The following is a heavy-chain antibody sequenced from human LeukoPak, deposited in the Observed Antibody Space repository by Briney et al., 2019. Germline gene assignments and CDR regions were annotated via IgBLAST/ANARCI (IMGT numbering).Heavy chain of an antibody. Sequence: ASVKVSCKASGYTFTSYGISWVRQAPGQGLEWMGWISAYNGNTNYAQKLRGRVTMTTDTSTSTAYMELRSLRSDDTAVYYCARLESGYDYGPVDYWGQGTLVTVSS. J-gene: IGHJ4*02. V-gene: IGHV1-18*04. CDR1: GYTFTSYG. CDR2: ISAYNGNT. CDR3: ARLESGYDYGPVDY. D-gene: IGHD5-12*01.